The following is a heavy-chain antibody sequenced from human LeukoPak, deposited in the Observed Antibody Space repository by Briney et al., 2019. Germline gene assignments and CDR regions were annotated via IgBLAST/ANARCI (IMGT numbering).Heavy chain of an antibody. Sequence: NPGGSLRLSCAASGFTFSSYSMNWVRQAPGKGLEWVSSISGSSSYIYYADSVKGRFTISRDNAKNSLFLQMNSLRAEDTAVYYCARFALKTPPTDWGQGTLVTVSS. V-gene: IGHV3-21*01. CDR3: ARFALKTPPTD. CDR1: GFTFSSYS. CDR2: ISGSSSYI. J-gene: IGHJ4*02.